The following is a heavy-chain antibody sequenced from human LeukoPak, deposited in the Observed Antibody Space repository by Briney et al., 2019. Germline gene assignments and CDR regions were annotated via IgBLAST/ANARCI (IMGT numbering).Heavy chain of an antibody. V-gene: IGHV3-74*01. D-gene: IGHD6-13*01. CDR3: ARDQYSSSWYGDFDY. J-gene: IGHJ4*02. CDR2: ISPTGSTT. Sequence: GGSLRLSCIASGFSFSGHWMHWARQLPGKGLVWVSRISPTGSTTSYADSVKGRFTISRDNAKNSLYLQMNSLRAEDTAVYYCARDQYSSSWYGDFDYWGQGTLVTVSS. CDR1: GFSFSGHW.